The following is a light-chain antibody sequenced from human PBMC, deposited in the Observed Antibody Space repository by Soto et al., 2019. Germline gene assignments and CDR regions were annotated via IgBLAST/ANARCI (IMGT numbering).Light chain of an antibody. V-gene: IGLV2-8*01. J-gene: IGLJ1*01. Sequence: HSALAQPPSASGSPGQSVTISCTGTSSDVGGYNYVSWYQQHPGKAPKVIIYEVSKRPSGVADRFSGSKSGSTASLTVSGLQAEDEADYYCSSYAVTNIFVFGTGTKVTVL. CDR1: SSDVGGYNY. CDR2: EVS. CDR3: SSYAVTNIFV.